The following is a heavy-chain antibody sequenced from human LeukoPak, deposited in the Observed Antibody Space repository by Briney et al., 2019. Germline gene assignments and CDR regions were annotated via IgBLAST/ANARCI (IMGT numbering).Heavy chain of an antibody. J-gene: IGHJ3*02. Sequence: PGGSLRLSCVASGFTFSSYSMDWVRQAPGKGLEWVSSVSSGSKYLYYADSVKGRFTISRDNAKNSLCLQMNSLRAEDTAVYYCARLVWGGSSLDAFDIWGQGTTVTVSS. V-gene: IGHV3-21*01. D-gene: IGHD3-16*01. CDR3: ARLVWGGSSLDAFDI. CDR2: VSSGSKYL. CDR1: GFTFSSYS.